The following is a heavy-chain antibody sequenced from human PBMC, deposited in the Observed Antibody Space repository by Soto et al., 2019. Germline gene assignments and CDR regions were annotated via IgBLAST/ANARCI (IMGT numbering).Heavy chain of an antibody. J-gene: IGHJ4*02. CDR2: IYSGENT. V-gene: IGHV4-30-4*01. D-gene: IGHD4-17*01. CDR3: ATGTGPYYGDSYLGF. CDR1: GGSISSGDFY. Sequence: SETLSLTCTVSGGSISSGDFYWSWIRQPPGKGLEWIGYIYSGENTYYNPSLKSRVTMSVDTSKNHFSLNLNSVTASDTAVYYCATGTGPYYGDSYLGFWGQGTLVTVSS.